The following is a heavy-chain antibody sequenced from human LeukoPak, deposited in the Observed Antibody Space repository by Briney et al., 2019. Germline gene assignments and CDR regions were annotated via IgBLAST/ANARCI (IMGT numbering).Heavy chain of an antibody. Sequence: GGSLRLSCAASRFTFSSYAMHWVRQAPGKGLEWVAVISYDGSNKYYADSVKGRFTISRDNSKNTLYLQMSSLRAEDTALLYCAVHTTSWYVPDYWGQGTLVTVSP. CDR2: ISYDGSNK. V-gene: IGHV3-30-3*01. D-gene: IGHD6-13*01. CDR1: RFTFSSYA. CDR3: AVHTTSWYVPDY. J-gene: IGHJ4*02.